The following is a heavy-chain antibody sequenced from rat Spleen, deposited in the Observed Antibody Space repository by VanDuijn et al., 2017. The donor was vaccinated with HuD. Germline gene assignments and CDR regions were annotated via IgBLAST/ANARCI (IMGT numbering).Heavy chain of an antibody. CDR2: IWGDGST. Sequence: QVQLKESGPGLVQPSQTLSLTCTVSGFSLINYGVSWVRQPPGRGLEWMGGIWGDGSTSYDSALKSRLSISRATSKSQVFLKMNSLQTDDTAIYFCIRESLPGYNAHWFVYWGQGTLVTVSS. D-gene: IGHD1-4*01. J-gene: IGHJ3*01. CDR3: IRESLPGYNAHWFVY. V-gene: IGHV2-13*01. CDR1: GFSLINYG.